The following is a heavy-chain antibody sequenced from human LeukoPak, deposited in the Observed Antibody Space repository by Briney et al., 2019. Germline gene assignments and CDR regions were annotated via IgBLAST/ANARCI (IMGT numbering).Heavy chain of an antibody. CDR2: IYYSGST. J-gene: IGHJ4*02. Sequence: SETLSLTCTVSGGSISSSSYYWGWIRQPPGKGLEWIGSIYYSGSTYYNPSLKSRVAISVDTSKNQFSLKLSSVTAGDTAVYYCARLAGIEQFDYWGQGTLVTVSS. CDR3: ARLAGIEQFDY. V-gene: IGHV4-39*01. CDR1: GGSISSSSYY. D-gene: IGHD6-19*01.